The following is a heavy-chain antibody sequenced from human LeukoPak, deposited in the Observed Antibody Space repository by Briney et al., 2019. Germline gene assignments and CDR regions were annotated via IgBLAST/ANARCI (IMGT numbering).Heavy chain of an antibody. V-gene: IGHV1-69*04. J-gene: IGHJ6*02. CDR3: ARARADYCSSTSCYGIYYYGMDV. D-gene: IGHD2-2*01. CDR2: IIPILGIA. Sequence: ASVKVSCKASGGTFSSYAISWVRQAPGQGLEWMGRIIPILGIANYAQKFQGRVTITADESTSTAYMELSSLRSEDTAVYYCARARADYCSSTSCYGIYYYGMDVWGQGTTVTVSS. CDR1: GGTFSSYA.